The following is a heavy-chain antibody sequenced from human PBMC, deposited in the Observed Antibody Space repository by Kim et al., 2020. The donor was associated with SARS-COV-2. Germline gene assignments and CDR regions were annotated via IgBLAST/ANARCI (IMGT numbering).Heavy chain of an antibody. CDR1: GGSISSSSYY. Sequence: SETLSLTCTVSGGSISSSSYYWGWIRQPPGKGLEWIGSIYYRGSTYYNPSLKSRVTISVDTSKNQFSLKLSSVTAADTAVYYCARSFLWFGELLPPSWVSFYFDYWGQGTLVTVSS. D-gene: IGHD3-10*01. CDR2: IYYRGST. V-gene: IGHV4-39*01. CDR3: ARSFLWFGELLPPSWVSFYFDY. J-gene: IGHJ4*02.